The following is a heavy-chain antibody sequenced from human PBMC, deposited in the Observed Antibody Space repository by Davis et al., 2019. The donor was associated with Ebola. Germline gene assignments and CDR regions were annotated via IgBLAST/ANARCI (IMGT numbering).Heavy chain of an antibody. D-gene: IGHD2-8*01. J-gene: IGHJ4*02. CDR2: INPNSGGT. Sequence: ASVKVSCKASGYTFTGYYMHWVRQTPGQGLEWMGRINPNSGGTNYAQKFQGRVTMTRDTSISTAYMELSRLRSDDTAVYYCARRANGVWNYFDYWGQGTLVTVSS. CDR1: GYTFTGYY. V-gene: IGHV1-2*06. CDR3: ARRANGVWNYFDY.